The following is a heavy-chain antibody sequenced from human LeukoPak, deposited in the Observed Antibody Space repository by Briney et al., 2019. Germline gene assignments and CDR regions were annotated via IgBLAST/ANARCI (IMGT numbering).Heavy chain of an antibody. CDR2: IYTSGST. CDR3: ARDYYDSSGYDY. V-gene: IGHV4-61*02. D-gene: IGHD3-22*01. J-gene: IGHJ4*02. CDR1: GVSISSGSYY. Sequence: SQTLSLTCTVSGVSISSGSYYWSWIRQPAGKGLEWIGRIYTSGSTNYNPSLKSRVTISVDTSKNQFSLKLSSVTAADTAVYYCARDYYDSSGYDYWGQGTLVTVSS.